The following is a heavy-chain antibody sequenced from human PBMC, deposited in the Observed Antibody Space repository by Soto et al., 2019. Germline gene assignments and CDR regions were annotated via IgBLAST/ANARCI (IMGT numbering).Heavy chain of an antibody. CDR1: GGTFSSYA. J-gene: IGHJ4*02. CDR3: ARAETVMVKAFDY. V-gene: IGHV1-69*13. CDR2: IIPIFGTA. D-gene: IGHD5-18*01. Sequence: GASVKVSCKASGGTFSSYAISWVRQAPGQGLEWMGGIIPIFGTANYAQKFQGRVTITADESTSTAYMELSSLRSEDTAVYYCARAETVMVKAFDYWGQGTLVTVSS.